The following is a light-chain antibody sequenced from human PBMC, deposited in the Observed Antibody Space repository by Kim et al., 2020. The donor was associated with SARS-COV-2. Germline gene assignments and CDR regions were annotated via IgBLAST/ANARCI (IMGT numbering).Light chain of an antibody. CDR3: QESYSTRLT. V-gene: IGKV1-39*01. Sequence: DIQMTQSPSSLSASVGDRVTITCRASQSISISLNWYQQKPGKAPKVLISGASTLQSGVPSRFSGSGSGTVSPPPISSLHPEVFATYYSQESYSTRLTFGGGTKVDI. CDR2: GAS. CDR1: QSISIS. J-gene: IGKJ4*01.